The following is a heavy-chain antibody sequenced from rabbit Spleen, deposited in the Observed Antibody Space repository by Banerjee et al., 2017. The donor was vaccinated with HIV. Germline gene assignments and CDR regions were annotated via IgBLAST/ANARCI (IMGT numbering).Heavy chain of an antibody. D-gene: IGHD6-1*01. CDR1: GIDFSSSYY. CDR2: IATNSAYT. Sequence: QEQLVESGGGLVQPEGSLTLTCKASGIDFSSSYYMCWVRQAPGKGLEWIACIATNSAYTYYASWVNGRFTISKTSSTVDLKMTSLTAADTATYFCARLGHADYPYSYGLKLWGPGTLVTVS. J-gene: IGHJ4*01. V-gene: IGHV1S43*01. CDR3: ARLGHADYPYSYGLKL.